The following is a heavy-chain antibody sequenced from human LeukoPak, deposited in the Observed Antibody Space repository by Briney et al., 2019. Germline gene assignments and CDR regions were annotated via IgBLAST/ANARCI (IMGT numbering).Heavy chain of an antibody. D-gene: IGHD3-16*02. Sequence: SETLSLTCTVSGGSVSSGSYYWSWIRQPPGKGLEWIGYIYYSGSTNYNPSLKSRVTISVDTSKNQFSLKLSSVTAADTAVYYCARDGDYDYVWGSYRAFDYWAREPWSPSPQ. CDR2: IYYSGST. CDR3: ARDGDYDYVWGSYRAFDY. J-gene: IGHJ4*02. CDR1: GGSVSSGSYY. V-gene: IGHV4-61*01.